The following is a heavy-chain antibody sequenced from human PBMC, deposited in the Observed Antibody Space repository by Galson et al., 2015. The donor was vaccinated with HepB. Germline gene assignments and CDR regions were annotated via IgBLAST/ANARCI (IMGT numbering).Heavy chain of an antibody. J-gene: IGHJ4*02. CDR3: AKVFEQQLTDY. V-gene: IGHV3-23*01. CDR2: MSGSGDYI. CDR1: GFIFRSYA. D-gene: IGHD6-13*01. Sequence: SLRLSCAASGFIFRSYAMNWVRQAPGKGLEWVSGMSGSGDYIFYADSAKGRFTISRDNSKSTVYLQMNSLRTEDTAVYYCAKVFEQQLTDYWGQGTLVTVSS.